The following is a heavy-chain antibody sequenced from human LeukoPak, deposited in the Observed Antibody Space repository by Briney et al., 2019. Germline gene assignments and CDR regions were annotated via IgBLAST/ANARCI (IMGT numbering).Heavy chain of an antibody. D-gene: IGHD3-10*01. V-gene: IGHV3-30*02. CDR2: IQNDEIDK. CDR3: ARAMVRGEGNWFDP. CDR1: GFTFTTYG. J-gene: IGHJ5*02. Sequence: GGSLRLSCAASGFTFTTYGMHWVRQAPGKGLEWVAFIQNDEIDKFYADSVKGRFTISRDNSKNTLYLQMNSLRAEDTAVYYCARAMVRGEGNWFDPWGQGTLVTVSS.